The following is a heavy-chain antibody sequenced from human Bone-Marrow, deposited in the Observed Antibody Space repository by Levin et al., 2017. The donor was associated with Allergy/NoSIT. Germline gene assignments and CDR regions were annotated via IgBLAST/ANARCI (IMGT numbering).Heavy chain of an antibody. CDR3: AREAGPAVLRVDY. CDR2: IKQDAKEI. Sequence: GGSLRLSCAASGFSFSSSWMSWVRQAPGKGPEWVANIKQDAKEINYVDSVKGRFTISRDNAKNSLYLQMNSLRAEDTATYYCAREAGPAVLRVDYWGQGTQVTVSS. CDR1: GFSFSSSW. D-gene: IGHD2-15*01. V-gene: IGHV3-7*03. J-gene: IGHJ4*02.